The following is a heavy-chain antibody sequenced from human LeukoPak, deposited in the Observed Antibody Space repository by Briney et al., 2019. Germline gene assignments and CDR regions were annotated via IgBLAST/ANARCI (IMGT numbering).Heavy chain of an antibody. J-gene: IGHJ4*02. CDR3: AKGEYSSSSGDLAY. CDR1: GFTFSSYG. CDR2: IRYDGSNK. V-gene: IGHV3-30*02. D-gene: IGHD6-6*01. Sequence: GGSLRLSCAASGFTFSSYGMHWVRQAPGKGLEWVAFIRYDGSNKYYADSVKGRLSISRDNSKNTLYLQMNSLRAEDTAVYYCAKGEYSSSSGDLAYWGQGTLVTVSS.